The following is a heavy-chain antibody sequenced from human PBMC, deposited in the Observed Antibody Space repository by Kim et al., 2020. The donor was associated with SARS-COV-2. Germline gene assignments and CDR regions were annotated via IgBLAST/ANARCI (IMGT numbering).Heavy chain of an antibody. CDR1: GGTFSSYA. CDR3: AGDTAMAPWGGDYGMVV. CDR2: IIPILGIA. J-gene: IGHJ6*02. V-gene: IGHV1-69*04. Sequence: SVKVSCKASGGTFSSYAITWVRQAPGQGLEWMGRIIPILGIANYAQKFQGRVTITADKSTSTAYMELSSLRSEDTAVYYCAGDTAMAPWGGDYGMVVWGQGTTVTVSS. D-gene: IGHD5-18*01.